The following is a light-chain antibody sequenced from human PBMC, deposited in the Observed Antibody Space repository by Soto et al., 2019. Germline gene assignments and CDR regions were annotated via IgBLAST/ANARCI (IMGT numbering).Light chain of an antibody. CDR2: DAS. CDR3: QQLNSYPWT. V-gene: IGKV1-9*01. J-gene: IGKJ1*01. CDR1: QGISTY. Sequence: DIQLTQSPSFLAASVGERVTITCRASQGISTYVAWYQQKPGKAPKLLIYDASTLQSGVPSRFSGSGSGTEFTLTMSSLQPEDFATYYCQQLNSYPWTFGHGTKVEIK.